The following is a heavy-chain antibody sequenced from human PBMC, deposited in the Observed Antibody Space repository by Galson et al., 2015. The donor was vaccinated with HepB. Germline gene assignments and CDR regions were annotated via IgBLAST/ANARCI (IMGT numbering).Heavy chain of an antibody. CDR3: ARDHPHIVVVPAAFAWAFDI. Sequence: SVKVSCKASGYTFTSYGISWVRQAPGQGLEWMGWISAYNGDTNYAQKLQGRVTMTTDTSTSTAYMELRSLRSDDTAVYYCARDHPHIVVVPAAFAWAFDIWGQGTMVTVSS. CDR1: GYTFTSYG. CDR2: ISAYNGDT. V-gene: IGHV1-18*04. D-gene: IGHD2-2*01. J-gene: IGHJ3*02.